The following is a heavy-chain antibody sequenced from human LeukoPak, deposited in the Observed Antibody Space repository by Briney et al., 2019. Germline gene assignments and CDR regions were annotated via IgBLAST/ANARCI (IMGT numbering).Heavy chain of an antibody. CDR3: AKGIAAPGD. CDR2: ISGSGGST. D-gene: IGHD6-13*01. Sequence: EGSLRLSCAASGFTFSSYAMSWVRQAPGQGLEWVSAISGSGGSTYYADSVKGRSTISRDNSKNTLYLQMNSLRAEDTAVYYCAKGIAAPGDWGQGTLVTVSS. V-gene: IGHV3-23*01. J-gene: IGHJ4*02. CDR1: GFTFSSYA.